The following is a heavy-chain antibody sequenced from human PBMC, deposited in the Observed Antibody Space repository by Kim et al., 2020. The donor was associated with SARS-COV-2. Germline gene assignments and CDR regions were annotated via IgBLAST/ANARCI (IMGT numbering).Heavy chain of an antibody. V-gene: IGHV3-30*04. CDR1: GFTFSSYV. J-gene: IGHJ4*02. D-gene: IGHD6-19*01. CDR3: ARDPVAADPDYFDY. CDR2: SSTGGGLK. Sequence: GGSLRLSCAASGFTFSSYVLHWVRQAPGKGLEWVAVSSTGGGLKIYTDSVRGRFTISRDNSQSTLYLEMTGLRPEDTAVYYCARDPVAADPDYFDYWGQGTLVTVSS.